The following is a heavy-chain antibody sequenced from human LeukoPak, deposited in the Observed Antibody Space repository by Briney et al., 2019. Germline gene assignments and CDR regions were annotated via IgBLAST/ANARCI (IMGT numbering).Heavy chain of an antibody. J-gene: IGHJ4*02. CDR3: AKDNADGYSSGWYYFDY. D-gene: IGHD6-19*01. CDR2: ISWNSGSI. Sequence: QPGGSLRLSCAASGFTFDDYAMHWVRQAPGKGLEWVSGISWNSGSIGYADSVKGRFTISRDNAKNSLYLQMNSLRAEDTALYYCAKDNADGYSSGWYYFDYWGQGTLVTVSS. V-gene: IGHV3-9*01. CDR1: GFTFDDYA.